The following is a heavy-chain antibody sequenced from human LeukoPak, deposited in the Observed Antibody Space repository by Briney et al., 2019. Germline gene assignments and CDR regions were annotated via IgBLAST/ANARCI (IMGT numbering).Heavy chain of an antibody. D-gene: IGHD6-6*01. J-gene: IGHJ4*02. CDR2: INPSGGST. Sequence: ASVKVSCKASEYTFTYYYMHWVRQAPGQGLEWMGMINPSGGSTSYAQKFQGRVTMTRDTSTSTVYMELSSLTSDDTAVYYCARVPSTSIAARVFDYWGQGTLVTVSS. V-gene: IGHV1-46*01. CDR3: ARVPSTSIAARVFDY. CDR1: EYTFTYYY.